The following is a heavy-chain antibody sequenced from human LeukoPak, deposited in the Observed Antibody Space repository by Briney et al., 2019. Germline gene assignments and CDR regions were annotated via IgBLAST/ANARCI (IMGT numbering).Heavy chain of an antibody. J-gene: IGHJ4*02. CDR2: IYYSGST. V-gene: IGHV4-39*07. D-gene: IGHD3-3*01. Sequence: SETLSLTCTVSGGSISSSSYYWGWIRQPPGKGLEWIGSIYYSGSTYYNPSLKSRVTISVDTSKNQFSLKLSSVTAADTAVYYCARSHTIFGVVINYFDYWGQGTLVTVSS. CDR1: GGSISSSSYY. CDR3: ARSHTIFGVVINYFDY.